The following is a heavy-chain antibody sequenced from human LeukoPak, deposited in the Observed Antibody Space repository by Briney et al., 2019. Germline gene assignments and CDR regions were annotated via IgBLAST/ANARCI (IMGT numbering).Heavy chain of an antibody. CDR1: GGSISSSNW. Sequence: SETLSLTCAVSGGSISSSNWWSWVRQPPGKGLEWIGEIYHSGSTNYNPSLKSRVTISVDKSKNQFSLKLSSVTAADTAVYYCARHRIAVAGRGWFDPWGQGTLVTVSS. CDR3: ARHRIAVAGRGWFDP. CDR2: IYHSGST. J-gene: IGHJ5*02. V-gene: IGHV4-4*02. D-gene: IGHD6-19*01.